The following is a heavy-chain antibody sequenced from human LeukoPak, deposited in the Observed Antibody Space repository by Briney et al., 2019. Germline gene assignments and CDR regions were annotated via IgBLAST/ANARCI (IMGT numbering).Heavy chain of an antibody. CDR2: IDPSGGLT. V-gene: IGHV1-46*01. Sequence: RASVKVSCKASGYTFTSYGISWVRQAPGQGLEWLGIIDPSGGLTSYAQKFQDRVTMSRDVSTTTVDMELRSLTSEDTAVYYCAKDHMFRQRLSGSKGLDSWGQGTLVTVSS. CDR3: AKDHMFRQRLSGSKGLDS. J-gene: IGHJ4*02. D-gene: IGHD1-26*01. CDR1: GYTFTSYG.